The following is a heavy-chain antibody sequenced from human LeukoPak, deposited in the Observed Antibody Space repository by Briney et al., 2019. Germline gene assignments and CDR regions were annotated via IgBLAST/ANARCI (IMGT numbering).Heavy chain of an antibody. D-gene: IGHD1-26*01. CDR2: IIPIFGTA. V-gene: IGHV1-69*05. CDR3: ARAQLGAMSTHIDY. Sequence: SVKVSCKASGGTFSSYAISRVRQAPGQGLEWMGRIIPIFGTANYAQEFQGRVTITTDESTSTAYMELSSLRSEDTAVYYCARAQLGAMSTHIDYWGQGTLVTVSS. J-gene: IGHJ4*02. CDR1: GGTFSSYA.